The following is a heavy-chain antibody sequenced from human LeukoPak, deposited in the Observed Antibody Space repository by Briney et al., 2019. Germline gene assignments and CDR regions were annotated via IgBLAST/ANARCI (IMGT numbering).Heavy chain of an antibody. CDR3: ARSDSSSWFTPLDY. J-gene: IGHJ4*02. CDR1: GFTFSSYA. Sequence: GGSLRLSCAASGFTFSSYAMHWVRQAPGKGLEWVAVISYDGSNKYYADSVKGRLTISRDNSKNTLYLQMNSLRAEDTAVYYCARSDSSSWFTPLDYWGQGTLVTVSS. D-gene: IGHD6-13*01. CDR2: ISYDGSNK. V-gene: IGHV3-30*04.